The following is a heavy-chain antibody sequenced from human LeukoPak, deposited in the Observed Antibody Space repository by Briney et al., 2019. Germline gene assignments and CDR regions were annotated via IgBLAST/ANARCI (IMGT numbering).Heavy chain of an antibody. J-gene: IGHJ4*02. Sequence: PGGSLRLSCVASGFTFSTYAMSWVRQAPGKGLEWVSAISGSDGSTYHADSVKGRFTISRDNSKNTLYLQMNSLRAEDTAVYYCAKVRFLEWLLSSDFDYWGQGTLVTVSS. V-gene: IGHV3-23*01. CDR3: AKVRFLEWLLSSDFDY. CDR2: ISGSDGST. CDR1: GFTFSTYA. D-gene: IGHD3-3*01.